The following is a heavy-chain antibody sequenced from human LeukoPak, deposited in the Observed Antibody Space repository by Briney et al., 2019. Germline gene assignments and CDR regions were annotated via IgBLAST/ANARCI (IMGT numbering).Heavy chain of an antibody. CDR3: ARHKGSGSYYLARSTNYYFDY. CDR2: IYYSGST. J-gene: IGHJ4*02. D-gene: IGHD3-10*01. V-gene: IGHV4-39*01. Sequence: PSETLSLTCSVSGDSISTSSSYWGWIRQPPGKGLEWIGSIYYSGSTNYNPSLKSRVTISVDTSKNQFSLKLSSVTAADTAVYYCARHKGSGSYYLARSTNYYFDYWGQGTLVTVSS. CDR1: GDSISTSSSY.